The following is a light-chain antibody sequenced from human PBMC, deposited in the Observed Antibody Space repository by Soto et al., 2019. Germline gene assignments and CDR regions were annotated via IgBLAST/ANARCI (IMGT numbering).Light chain of an antibody. J-gene: IGLJ2*01. V-gene: IGLV2-14*01. CDR3: SSYTSRSAYVV. CDR1: SSDVGGYNY. CDR2: EVS. Sequence: QSVLTQPASVSGSPGQSITISCTGTSSDVGGYNYVSWYQQHSGKAPKLMIYEVSNRPSGVSNRFSGSKSGNTASLTISGLQAEDEAGYYCSSYTSRSAYVVFGGGTKVTVL.